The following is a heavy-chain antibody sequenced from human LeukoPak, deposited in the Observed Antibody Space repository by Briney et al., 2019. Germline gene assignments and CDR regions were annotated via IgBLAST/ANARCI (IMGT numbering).Heavy chain of an antibody. CDR2: IYYSGST. CDR3: ARVDEVGQLSAPPFYYYMDV. J-gene: IGHJ6*03. D-gene: IGHD1-1*01. CDR1: GGSISSSTHY. V-gene: IGHV4-39*07. Sequence: PSETLSLTCTVSGGSISSSTHYWGWVRQSPRKGLEWIGTIYYSGSTYYNPSLKSRVTISLDTSNNQFSLKLSSVTAADTAVYYCARVDEVGQLSAPPFYYYMDVWGKGKSVTVSS.